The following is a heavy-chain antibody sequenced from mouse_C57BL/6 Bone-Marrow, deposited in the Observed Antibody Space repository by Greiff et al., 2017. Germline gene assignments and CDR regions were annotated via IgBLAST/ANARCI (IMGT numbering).Heavy chain of an antibody. CDR2: ISYDGST. CDR3: ARGRRSRKHMDY. D-gene: IGHD1-1*01. CDR1: GYSITSGYY. Sequence: EVKLVESGPGLVKPSQSLSLTCSVTGYSITSGYYWNWIRQFPGNNLEWLGYISYDGSTNYNPSLKNRISMTRDTSKNQFFQKLNSLTTEDTATYYCARGRRSRKHMDYWGQGTSVTVSS. J-gene: IGHJ4*01. V-gene: IGHV3-6*01.